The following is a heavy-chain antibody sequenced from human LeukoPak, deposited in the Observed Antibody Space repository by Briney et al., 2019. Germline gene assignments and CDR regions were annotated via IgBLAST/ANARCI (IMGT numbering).Heavy chain of an antibody. CDR3: ARDKVVGPSNFDY. D-gene: IGHD1-26*01. CDR2: IKQDGSEK. J-gene: IGHJ4*02. V-gene: IGHV3-7*01. Sequence: PGGSLRLSCAASGFRFNTYWMSWVRQAPGKGLEWVANIKQDGSEKYYVDSVKGRFTISRDNAKNSLYLQMNSLRAEDTAVYYCARDKVVGPSNFDYWGQGTLVTVSS. CDR1: GFRFNTYW.